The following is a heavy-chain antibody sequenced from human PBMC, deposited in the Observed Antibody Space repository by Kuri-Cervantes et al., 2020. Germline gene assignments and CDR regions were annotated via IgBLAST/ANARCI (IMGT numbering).Heavy chain of an antibody. CDR2: IYYSGST. CDR3: ARRDYYDSTGYWYY. D-gene: IGHD3-22*01. CDR1: GGSISSYY. Sequence: SETLSLTCTVSGGSISSYYWSWIRQPPGKGLEWIGYIYYSGSTNYNPSLKSRLTISVDKSKNQFSLKLSSMTAADTAVYYCARRDYYDSTGYWYYWGQGTLVTVSS. J-gene: IGHJ4*02. V-gene: IGHV4-59*12.